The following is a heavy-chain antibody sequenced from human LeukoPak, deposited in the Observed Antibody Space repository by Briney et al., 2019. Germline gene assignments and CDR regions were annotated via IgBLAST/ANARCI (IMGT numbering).Heavy chain of an antibody. CDR3: AKDRELRYFDWLDY. Sequence: GGSLRLSCAASGFTFSSYAMSWVRQAPGKGLEWVSAISGSDGSTYYADSVKGRFTISRDNSKNTLYLQMNSLRAEDTAVYYCAKDRELRYFDWLDYWGQGTLVTVSS. J-gene: IGHJ4*02. CDR1: GFTFSSYA. CDR2: ISGSDGST. D-gene: IGHD3-9*01. V-gene: IGHV3-23*01.